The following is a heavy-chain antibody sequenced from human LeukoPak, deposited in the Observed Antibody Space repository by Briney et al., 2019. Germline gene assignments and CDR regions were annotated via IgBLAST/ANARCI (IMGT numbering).Heavy chain of an antibody. CDR2: ISDSGGHT. J-gene: IGHJ6*03. CDR3: VRDNPPDCSSTSCYKGFYYYYMDV. D-gene: IGHD2-2*02. Sequence: PGGSLRLSCAASGFTFGTYAMSWVRQAPGKGLEWVSAISDSGGHTYYADSVKGRFTISRDNSKNTLYLQMNSLRAEDTAVYYCVRDNPPDCSSTSCYKGFYYYYMDVWGKGTTVTVSS. V-gene: IGHV3-23*01. CDR1: GFTFGTYA.